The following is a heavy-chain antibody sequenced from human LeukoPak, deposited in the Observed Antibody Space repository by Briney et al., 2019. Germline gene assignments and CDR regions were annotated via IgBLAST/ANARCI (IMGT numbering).Heavy chain of an antibody. CDR1: GYTFTNYD. D-gene: IGHD6-13*01. J-gene: IGHJ5*02. Sequence: ASVKVSCKASGYTFTNYDINWVRQAPGQGIEWMGWMNPNSGNTGYAQKFQGRVTMTRNTSISTAYMELSSLRSEDTAVYYCARGRWGAAVGSWFDPWGQGTLVTVSS. CDR2: MNPNSGNT. V-gene: IGHV1-8*01. CDR3: ARGRWGAAVGSWFDP.